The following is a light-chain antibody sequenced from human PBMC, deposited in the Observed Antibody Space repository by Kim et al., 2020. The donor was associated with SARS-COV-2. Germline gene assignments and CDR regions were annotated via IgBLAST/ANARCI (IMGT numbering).Light chain of an antibody. V-gene: IGLV2-14*03. CDR3: SSYTSSSTRV. CDR1: SSDVGGYNY. CDR2: DVS. Sequence: QSALTLPASVSGSPGQSITISCTGTSSDVGGYNYVSWYQQHPGKAPKLMIYDVSNRPSGVSNRFSGSKSGNTASLTISGLQAEDEADYYCSSYTSSSTRVFGGGTQLTVL. J-gene: IGLJ3*02.